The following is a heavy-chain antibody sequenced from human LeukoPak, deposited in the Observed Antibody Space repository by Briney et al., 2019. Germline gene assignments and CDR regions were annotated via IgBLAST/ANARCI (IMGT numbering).Heavy chain of an antibody. J-gene: IGHJ3*01. CDR1: GFTFSTYW. D-gene: IGHD6-13*01. CDR3: AGGISATGGG. Sequence: PGGSLRLSCAASGFTFSTYWMHWVRQVPGKGLVWVSRINSDGSITTYADSVKGRFTTSRDNAKNTLYLQMNSLRVEDTAVYYCAGGISATGGGWGQGTMVTVSS. V-gene: IGHV3-74*01. CDR2: INSDGSIT.